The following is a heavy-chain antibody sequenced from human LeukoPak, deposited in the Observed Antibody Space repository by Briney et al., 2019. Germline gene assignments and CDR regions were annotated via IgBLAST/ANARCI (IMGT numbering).Heavy chain of an antibody. D-gene: IGHD4-11*01. J-gene: IGHJ4*02. V-gene: IGHV4-39*01. CDR2: IYYSGGT. CDR1: GGSISSSSYY. CDR3: ARRGTVTTERFDY. Sequence: SETLSLTCAVSGGSISSSSYYWGWIRQPPGKGLEWIGSIYYSGGTYYNPSLKSRVTISVDTSKNQFSLKLSSVTAADTAVYYCARRGTVTTERFDYWGQGTLVTVSS.